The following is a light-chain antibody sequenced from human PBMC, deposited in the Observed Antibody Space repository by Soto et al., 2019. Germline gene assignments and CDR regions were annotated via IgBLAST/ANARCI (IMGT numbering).Light chain of an antibody. V-gene: IGKV3-11*01. CDR2: DAS. CDR1: QSVSRY. J-gene: IGKJ5*01. Sequence: EVVLTQSPATLSLSPGERATLSCRASQSVSRYLAWYQQKPGQAPRLLIYDASNRATGIPARFGGSGSGTDFTLTISSLEPEDFAVYYCQQRKHWPPITFGQGTRLEI. CDR3: QQRKHWPPIT.